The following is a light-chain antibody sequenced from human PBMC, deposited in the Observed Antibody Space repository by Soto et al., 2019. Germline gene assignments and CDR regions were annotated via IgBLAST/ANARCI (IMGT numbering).Light chain of an antibody. J-gene: IGLJ1*01. V-gene: IGLV2-18*02. CDR1: SSDVGSYNY. CDR3: NSYTSSSTYV. Sequence: QSVLTQPPSVSGSPGQSVTISCTGTSSDVGSYNYVSWYQQPPGTAPRLMIYEVSNRPSGVPDRFSGSRSGNTASLTISGLQPEDEADYYCNSYTSSSTYVFGTGTKLTVL. CDR2: EVS.